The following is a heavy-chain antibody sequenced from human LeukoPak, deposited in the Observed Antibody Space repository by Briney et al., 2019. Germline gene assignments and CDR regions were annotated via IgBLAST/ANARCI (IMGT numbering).Heavy chain of an antibody. J-gene: IGHJ4*02. D-gene: IGHD3-10*01. Sequence: GGSLRLSCLTPGFTLSTNAMSWVRQAPGKGLEWISGISGSGASTYYADSVKGRFTISRDNAKNSLYLQMNSLRAEDTAVYYCARDAHSYYYGSVFDYWGQGTLVTVSS. CDR1: GFTLSTNA. CDR3: ARDAHSYYYGSVFDY. V-gene: IGHV3-23*01. CDR2: ISGSGAST.